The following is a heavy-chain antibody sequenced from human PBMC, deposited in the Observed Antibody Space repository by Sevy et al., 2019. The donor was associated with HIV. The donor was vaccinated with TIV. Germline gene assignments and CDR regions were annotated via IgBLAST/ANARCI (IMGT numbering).Heavy chain of an antibody. CDR1: GGSISSYY. J-gene: IGHJ4*02. D-gene: IGHD7-27*01. CDR3: ARHGNWGFSDY. V-gene: IGHV4-59*08. Sequence: LLQASETLSLTCTVSGGSISSYYWSWIRQPPGKGLEWIGYIYYSGSTNYNPSLKSRVTISVDTSKNQFSLNLSSVTAADTAGYYCARHGNWGFSDYWGQGTLVTVSS. CDR2: IYYSGST.